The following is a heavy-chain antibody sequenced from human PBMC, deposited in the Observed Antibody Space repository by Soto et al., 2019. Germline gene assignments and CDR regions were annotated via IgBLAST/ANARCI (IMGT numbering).Heavy chain of an antibody. D-gene: IGHD6-6*01. CDR1: GFTFSDYY. CDR3: ARDPSRRSPPDL. J-gene: IGHJ5*02. Sequence: PGGSLRLSCAVSGFTFSDYYMTWFRQAPGKGLEWVSYISSTSAYTNYADSVKGRFTISRDDAKNLLYLQMTSLRDEDTAIYFCARDPSRRSPPDLWGQGTLVTVSS. CDR2: ISSTSAYT. V-gene: IGHV3-11*05.